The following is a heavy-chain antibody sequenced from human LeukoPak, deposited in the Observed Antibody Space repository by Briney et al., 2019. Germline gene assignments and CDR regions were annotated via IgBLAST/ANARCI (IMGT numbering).Heavy chain of an antibody. J-gene: IGHJ4*02. CDR3: ARALSTKTVGYY. D-gene: IGHD4-23*01. CDR1: GYTFTSYG. CDR2: INPNSGGT. Sequence: ASVKVSCKASGYTFTSYGISWVRQAPGQGLEWMGWINPNSGGTNYAQKFQGRVTMTRDTSISTAYMELSRLRSDDTAVYYCARALSTKTVGYYWGQGTLVTVSS. V-gene: IGHV1-2*02.